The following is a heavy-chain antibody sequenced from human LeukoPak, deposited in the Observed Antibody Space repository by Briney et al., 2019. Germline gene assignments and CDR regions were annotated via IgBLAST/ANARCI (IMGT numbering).Heavy chain of an antibody. J-gene: IGHJ3*02. V-gene: IGHV4-34*01. Sequence: SETLSLTCAVYGGSFSGYYWSWIRQPPRKGLEWIGEINHSGSTNYNPSLKSRVTISVDKSKNQFSLKLSSVTAADTAVYYCERRITMIVVVTKDAFDIWGQGTMVTVSS. D-gene: IGHD3-22*01. CDR1: GGSFSGYY. CDR3: ERRITMIVVVTKDAFDI. CDR2: INHSGST.